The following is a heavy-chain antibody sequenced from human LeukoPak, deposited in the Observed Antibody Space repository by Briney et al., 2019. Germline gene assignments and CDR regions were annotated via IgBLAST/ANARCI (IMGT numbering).Heavy chain of an antibody. J-gene: IGHJ4*02. V-gene: IGHV3-11*01. Sequence: HPGGSLRLSCAASGFTFSDYYMSWIRQAPGKGLEWVSYISSSGSTIYYADSVKSRFTISRDNAKNSLYLQMNSLRAEDTAVYYCARDDYSDYYDSSGPDYWGQGTLVTVSS. CDR3: ARDDYSDYYDSSGPDY. D-gene: IGHD3-22*01. CDR2: ISSSGSTI. CDR1: GFTFSDYY.